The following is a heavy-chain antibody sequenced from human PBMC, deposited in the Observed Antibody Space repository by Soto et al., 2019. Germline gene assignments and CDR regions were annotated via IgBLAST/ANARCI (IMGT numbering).Heavy chain of an antibody. D-gene: IGHD3-16*01. CDR1: GYTFSDYG. J-gene: IGHJ4*02. V-gene: IGHV1-18*01. Sequence: QVQLVQSGAEVKKPGASVKVSCKTSGYTFSDYGISWVRQAPGQGLELMGWISGYNGNTNYAQKLQGRVTMTRDTSTSTAYMELRSLRSDDTAVYYCAKHLRRFGMEDWGQGTLVTVSS. CDR2: ISGYNGNT. CDR3: AKHLRRFGMED.